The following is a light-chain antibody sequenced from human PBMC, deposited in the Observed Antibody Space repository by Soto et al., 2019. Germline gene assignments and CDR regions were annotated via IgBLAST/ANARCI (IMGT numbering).Light chain of an antibody. CDR3: CSYAGSYTWV. J-gene: IGLJ3*02. CDR2: DVS. V-gene: IGLV2-11*01. Sequence: QSVLTQPRSVSGSPGQSVTCSCTGTSSDVGGYDYVSWYQQHPGKAPKLMIYDVSNRPSGVPDRFSGSKSGNTASLTISGLQADDEADYYCCSYAGSYTWVFGGGTKLTVL. CDR1: SSDVGGYDY.